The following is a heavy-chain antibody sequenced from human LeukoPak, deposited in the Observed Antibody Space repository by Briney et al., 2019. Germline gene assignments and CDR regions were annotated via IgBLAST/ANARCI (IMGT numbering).Heavy chain of an antibody. CDR3: ARDQEDIVVVPAAN. CDR2: ISYDGSNK. V-gene: IGHV3-30*03. J-gene: IGHJ4*02. Sequence: HPGRSLRLSCAASGFTFSSYGMHWVRQAPGKGLEWVAVISYDGSNKYYADSVKGRFTISRDNAKNSLYLQMNSLRAEDTAVYYCARDQEDIVVVPAANWGQGTLVTVSS. CDR1: GFTFSSYG. D-gene: IGHD2-2*01.